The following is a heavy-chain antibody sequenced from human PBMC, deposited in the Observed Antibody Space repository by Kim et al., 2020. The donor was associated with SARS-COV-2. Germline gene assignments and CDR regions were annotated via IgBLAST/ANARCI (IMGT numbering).Heavy chain of an antibody. J-gene: IGHJ6*02. D-gene: IGHD3-22*01. V-gene: IGHV1-46*01. CDR1: GYVFSSHH. Sequence: ASVKVSCKASGYVFSSHHMHWVRQAPGQGLECMGLIDPSGGTTTTYAQKFQGRVTMTSDTSTSTVYMELSSLRSEDPAVYYFARADTGAMDVWGQGTTVT. CDR3: ARADTGAMDV. CDR2: IDPSGGTTT.